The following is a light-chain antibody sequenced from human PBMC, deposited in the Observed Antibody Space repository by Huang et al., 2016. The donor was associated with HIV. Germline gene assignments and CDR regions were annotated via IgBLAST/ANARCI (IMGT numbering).Light chain of an antibody. CDR2: GAS. V-gene: IGKV3-15*01. CDR1: QSVRDN. J-gene: IGKJ1*01. Sequence: EIVMTQSPATLSVSPGERATLSCRASQSVRDNLTWYQQKPGQAPRPLIYGASTRAAGIPARFSGSGSGTEFTLTISSLQSEDFAVYYCQQYNNWPRTFGQGTKVEIK. CDR3: QQYNNWPRT.